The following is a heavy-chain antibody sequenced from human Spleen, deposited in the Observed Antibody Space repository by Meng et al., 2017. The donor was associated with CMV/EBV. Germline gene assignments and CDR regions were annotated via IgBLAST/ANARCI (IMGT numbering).Heavy chain of an antibody. CDR3: ARGAHYYPRYFDY. V-gene: IGHV4-4*07. D-gene: IGHD3-10*01. CDR1: GDSIGTYS. CDR2: IFTSGST. Sequence: QVQRQGAGPGLVKPWETRSLTCIVSGDSIGTYSWTWIRQPAGKGLEWIVHIFTSGSTNYNPSLKSRVTMSIDPSKNQFSLKLSSVTAADTAVYYCARGAHYYPRYFDYWGQGALVTVSS. J-gene: IGHJ4*02.